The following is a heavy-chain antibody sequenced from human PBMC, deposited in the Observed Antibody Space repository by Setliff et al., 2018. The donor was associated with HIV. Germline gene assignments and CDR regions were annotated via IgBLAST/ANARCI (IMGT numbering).Heavy chain of an antibody. CDR2: IRFDGSNK. D-gene: IGHD5-12*01. CDR1: EFTFSRYG. CDR3: ARQDVGAYAPLRY. V-gene: IGHV3-33*08. J-gene: IGHJ4*02. Sequence: GGSLRLSCEASEFTFSRYGMHWVRQAPGKGLEWVAFIRFDGSNKAYADSVKGRFTISRDNAKNTLYLQMNSLRAEDTALYYCARQDVGAYAPLRYWGQGTLVTVSS.